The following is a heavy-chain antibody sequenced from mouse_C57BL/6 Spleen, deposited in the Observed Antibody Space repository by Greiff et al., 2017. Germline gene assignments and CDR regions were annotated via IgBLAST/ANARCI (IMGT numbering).Heavy chain of an antibody. CDR3: VRDDYGAMDY. Sequence: DVLLVESGGGLVQPKGSLKLSCAASGFSFNTYAMNWVRQAPGKGLEWVARIRSKSNNYATYYADSVKDRFTISRDDSESMLYLQMNNLKTEDTAMYYCVRDDYGAMDYWGQGTSVTVSS. V-gene: IGHV10-1*01. J-gene: IGHJ4*01. CDR1: GFSFNTYA. CDR2: IRSKSNNYAT.